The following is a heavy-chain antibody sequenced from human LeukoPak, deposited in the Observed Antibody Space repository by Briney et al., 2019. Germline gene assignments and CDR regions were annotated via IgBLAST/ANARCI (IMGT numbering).Heavy chain of an antibody. CDR1: GFTFSSYW. CDR2: ISDSGGRT. CDR3: ARGDCSGGSCYLSLTTIDY. D-gene: IGHD2-15*01. Sequence: GGSLRLSCAASGFTFSSYWMSWVRQAPGKGLEWVSGISDSGGRTYYADSVKGRFTISRDNAKNSLYLQMNSLRAEDTAVYYCARGDCSGGSCYLSLTTIDYWGQGTLVTVSS. J-gene: IGHJ4*02. V-gene: IGHV3-23*01.